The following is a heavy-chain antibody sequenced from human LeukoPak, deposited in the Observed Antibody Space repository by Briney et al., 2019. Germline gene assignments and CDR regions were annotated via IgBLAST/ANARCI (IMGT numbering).Heavy chain of an antibody. D-gene: IGHD6-13*01. CDR1: GYTFTDYY. V-gene: IGHV1-2*02. Sequence: ASVKVSCKASGYTFTDYYMHWVRQAPGQGLEWMGWISPNSGSTNYAQKFQGRVTMTRDTSISTAYMELSRLRSDDTAVYYCARVVQDQQLVRRVDYWGQGTLVTVSS. CDR3: ARVVQDQQLVRRVDY. J-gene: IGHJ4*02. CDR2: ISPNSGST.